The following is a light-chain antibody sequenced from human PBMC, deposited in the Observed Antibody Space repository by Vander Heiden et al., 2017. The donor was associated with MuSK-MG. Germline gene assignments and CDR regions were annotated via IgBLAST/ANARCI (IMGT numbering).Light chain of an antibody. CDR1: QSVLLSSNNKNY. V-gene: IGKV4-1*01. CDR3: QQDDSSMYT. Sequence: DIVMTQSPDSLAVSLGERATINCKSSQSVLLSSNNKNYLAWYQQKPGQPPKLLIYWASTRESGVPDRFSGSGSGTDFTLTISSLQAEDVAVYYCQQDDSSMYTFGQGTKMEIK. J-gene: IGKJ2*01. CDR2: WAS.